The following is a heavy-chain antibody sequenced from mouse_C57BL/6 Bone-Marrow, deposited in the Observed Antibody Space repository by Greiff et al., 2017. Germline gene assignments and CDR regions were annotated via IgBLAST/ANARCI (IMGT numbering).Heavy chain of an antibody. Sequence: QVQLQQSGAELVRPGTSVKVSCKASGYAFTNYLIEWVKQRPGQGLEWIGVINPGSGGTNYNEKFKGKATLTADKSSSTAYMQLSSLTSEDSAVYFCARGVYYGNSLGYWGQGTSVTVSS. D-gene: IGHD2-1*01. J-gene: IGHJ4*01. CDR3: ARGVYYGNSLGY. CDR2: INPGSGGT. V-gene: IGHV1-54*01. CDR1: GYAFTNYL.